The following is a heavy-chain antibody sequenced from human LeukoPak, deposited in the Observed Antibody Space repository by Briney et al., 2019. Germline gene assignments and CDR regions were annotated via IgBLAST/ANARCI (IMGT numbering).Heavy chain of an antibody. D-gene: IGHD3-10*01. CDR2: INHSGST. V-gene: IGHV4-34*01. Sequence: SETLSLTCAVYGGSFSGYYWSWIRQPPGKGLEWIGEINHSGSTNYNPSLKSRVTISVDTSKNQFSLKLSSVTAADTAVYYCARRGPYYGMDVWGQGTTVTVSS. J-gene: IGHJ6*02. CDR3: ARRGPYYGMDV. CDR1: GGSFSGYY.